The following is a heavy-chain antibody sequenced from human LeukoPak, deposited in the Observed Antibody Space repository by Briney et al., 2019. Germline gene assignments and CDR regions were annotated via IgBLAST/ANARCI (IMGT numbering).Heavy chain of an antibody. V-gene: IGHV1-18*01. J-gene: IGHJ4*02. CDR1: GYTFTSYG. Sequence: ASVKVSCKASGYTFTSYGIRWVRQAPGQVLEWMAWISAYNGNTNYAQKLQGRVTMTTDTSTSTAYMELRSLRSDDTAVYYCARNSHGYSSGSLQFNFAYWGQGTLVTVSS. CDR3: ARNSHGYSSGSLQFNFAY. D-gene: IGHD6-19*01. CDR2: ISAYNGNT.